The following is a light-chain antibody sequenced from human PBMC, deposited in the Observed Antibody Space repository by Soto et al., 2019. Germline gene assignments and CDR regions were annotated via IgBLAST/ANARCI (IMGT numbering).Light chain of an antibody. CDR3: RQYDNLPT. V-gene: IGKV1-33*01. Sequence: DIQMTQSPSSLSASVGDRVTITCQASQDISNYLNWYQQKPGKAPKLLIYDASNLETGVPSRFSGSGSGTDFTLSISSLQPEDISTYYCRQYDNLPTFGPWTKVDIK. CDR1: QDISNY. J-gene: IGKJ3*01. CDR2: DAS.